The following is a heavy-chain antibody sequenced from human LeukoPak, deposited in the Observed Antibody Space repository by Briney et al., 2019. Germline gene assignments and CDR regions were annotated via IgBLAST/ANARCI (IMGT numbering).Heavy chain of an antibody. CDR1: GGTFSSYT. Sequence: SVKVSCKASGGTFSSYTISWVRQAPGQELEWMGRIIPILGIANYAQKFQGRVTITADKSTSTAYMELSSLRSEDTAVYYCAKDWGMYSGGPDAFDIWGRGTMVTVSS. V-gene: IGHV1-69*04. CDR3: AKDWGMYSGGPDAFDI. J-gene: IGHJ3*02. CDR2: IIPILGIA. D-gene: IGHD1-26*01.